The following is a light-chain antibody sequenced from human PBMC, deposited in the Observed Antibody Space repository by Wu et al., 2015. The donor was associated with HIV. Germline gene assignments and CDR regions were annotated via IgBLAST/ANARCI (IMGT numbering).Light chain of an antibody. J-gene: IGKJ2*01. CDR3: KLYGSSPYT. Sequence: EIVMTQSPATLSVSPGERATLSCRASQSVSFTSLAWYQQKPGQAPRLLISGTSSRATGIPDRFSGSGSGTDFTLTINRLEPEDFAVYYCKLYGSSPYTFGQGTKLEIK. CDR2: GTS. CDR1: QSVSFTS. V-gene: IGKV3-20*01.